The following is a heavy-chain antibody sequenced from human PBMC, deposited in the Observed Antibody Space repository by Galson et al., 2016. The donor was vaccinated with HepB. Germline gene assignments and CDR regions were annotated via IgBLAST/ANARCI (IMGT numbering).Heavy chain of an antibody. CDR1: GYSFINYG. J-gene: IGHJ6*02. D-gene: IGHD3-16*01. V-gene: IGHV1-18*01. Sequence: SVKVSCKASGYSFINYGVSWVRQAPGQGLEWMGGISAYNVDTNFAQKFQGRVTMTMDTSTSTAYMELRSLRSDDTAVYYCARGPHYYERDGYYDYYGMDVWGQGTTVTVSS. CDR2: ISAYNVDT. CDR3: ARGPHYYERDGYYDYYGMDV.